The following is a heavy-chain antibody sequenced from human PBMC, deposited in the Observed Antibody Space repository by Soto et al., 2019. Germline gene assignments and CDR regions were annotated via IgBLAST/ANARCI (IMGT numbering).Heavy chain of an antibody. CDR2: IYSGGST. D-gene: IGHD3-16*01. Sequence: GGSLRLSCAASGFTVGSNYVSWVRQAPGKGLEWVSVIYSGGSTYYADSVKGRFTISRQNSKNTLYLQMNSLRAEDTAVYYCARGGGKASSDYWGQGTLVTVSS. CDR3: ARGGGKASSDY. J-gene: IGHJ4*02. CDR1: GFTVGSNY. V-gene: IGHV3-53*04.